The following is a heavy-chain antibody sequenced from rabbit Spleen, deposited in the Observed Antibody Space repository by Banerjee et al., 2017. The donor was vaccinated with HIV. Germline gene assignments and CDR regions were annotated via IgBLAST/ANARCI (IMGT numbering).Heavy chain of an antibody. CDR2: IDPIFGTT. J-gene: IGHJ4*01. CDR1: GFDFNSYG. D-gene: IGHD4-1*01. CDR3: VREVAAKFSL. Sequence: ETGGGLVQPGGSLTLSCKASGFDFNSYGVSWVCQAPGKGLEWIGYIDPIFGTTAYATWVNGRFSISRENTQNTLYLQLNSLTAADTATYFCVREVAAKFSLWGQGTLVTVS. V-gene: IGHV1S47*01.